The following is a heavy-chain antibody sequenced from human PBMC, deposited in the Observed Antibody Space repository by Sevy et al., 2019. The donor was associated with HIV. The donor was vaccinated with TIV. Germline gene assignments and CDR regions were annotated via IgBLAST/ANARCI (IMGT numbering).Heavy chain of an antibody. CDR3: ARDLSDGSGGSCYSVYWYFDL. CDR1: GFTFSSYS. CDR2: ISSSSSYI. J-gene: IGHJ2*01. Sequence: GGSLRLSCAASGFTFSSYSMNWVRQAPGKGLEWVSSISSSSSYIYYADSVKGRFTISRDNAKNSLYLQMNGLRAEDTAVDYCARDLSDGSGGSCYSVYWYFDLWGRGTLVTVSS. D-gene: IGHD2-15*01. V-gene: IGHV3-21*01.